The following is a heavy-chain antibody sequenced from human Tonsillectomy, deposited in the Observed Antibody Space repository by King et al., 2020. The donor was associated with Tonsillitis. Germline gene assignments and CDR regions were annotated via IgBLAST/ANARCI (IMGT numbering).Heavy chain of an antibody. CDR3: ARDDGDQFDY. CDR2: IYYSGST. D-gene: IGHD4-17*01. V-gene: IGHV4-59*01. J-gene: IGHJ4*02. Sequence: QLQESGPGLVKPSETLSLTCTVSGVSISNYYCSWVRQPPGKGLEWIGYIYYSGSTTYNPSLKSRVTISVDTSKNQFSLTLSSVTAADTAVYYCARDDGDQFDYWGQGTLVTVSS. CDR1: GVSISNYY.